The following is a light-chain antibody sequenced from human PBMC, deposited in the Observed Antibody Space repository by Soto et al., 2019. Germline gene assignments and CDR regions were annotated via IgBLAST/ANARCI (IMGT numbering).Light chain of an antibody. V-gene: IGLV2-14*01. CDR1: SSDVGGYNY. CDR3: SSYTSSNTLVV. CDR2: EVS. Sequence: QSALTQPASVSGSPGQSITISCTGTSSDVGGYNYVSWYQQHPGKAPKLMIYEVSNRPSGVSNRFSGSKSGNTASLTISGLPAEDEADYYCSSYTSSNTLVVFGTGTKLTVL. J-gene: IGLJ1*01.